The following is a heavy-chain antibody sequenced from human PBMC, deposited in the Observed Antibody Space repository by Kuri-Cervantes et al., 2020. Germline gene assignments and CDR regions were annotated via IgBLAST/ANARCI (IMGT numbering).Heavy chain of an antibody. CDR2: INPSGGST. D-gene: IGHD1-26*01. CDR1: GYTFTSYY. CDR3: AREWELPDYDYYGMDV. J-gene: IGHJ6*02. Sequence: ASVKVSCKASGYTFTSYYMHWVRQAPGQGLEWMGIINPSGGSTSYAQKFQGRVTMTRDTSTSTAYMELRSLRSDDTAVYYCAREWELPDYDYYGMDVWGQGTTVTVSS. V-gene: IGHV1-46*01.